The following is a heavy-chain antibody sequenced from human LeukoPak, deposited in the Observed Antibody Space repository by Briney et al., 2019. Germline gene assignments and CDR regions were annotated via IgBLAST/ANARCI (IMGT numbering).Heavy chain of an antibody. J-gene: IGHJ4*02. D-gene: IGHD6-13*01. Sequence: PGGSLRLSCAASGFTFSSYAMSWVRQAPGKGLEWVSAISGSGGSTYYADSVKGRFTISRDNSKNTLYLQMNSLRAEDTAVYYCARDSAPRVWYSSSWYFHLAPDYWGQGTLVTVSS. CDR1: GFTFSSYA. CDR3: ARDSAPRVWYSSSWYFHLAPDY. V-gene: IGHV3-23*01. CDR2: ISGSGGST.